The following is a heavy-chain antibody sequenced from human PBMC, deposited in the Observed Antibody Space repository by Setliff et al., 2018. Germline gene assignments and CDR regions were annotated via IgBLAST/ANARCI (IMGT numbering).Heavy chain of an antibody. D-gene: IGHD3-22*01. CDR1: GYSISNGFY. Sequence: SETLSLTCAVSGYSISNGFYWGWIRQSPVKGLEWIGSLFDGGSAYYSPSLKSRASISLDASKNQFALKLTSATAADTAVYYCARDPHYDPTYSLPGHAFDFWGQGRMVTVS. J-gene: IGHJ3*01. CDR2: LFDGGSA. CDR3: ARDPHYDPTYSLPGHAFDF. V-gene: IGHV4-38-2*02.